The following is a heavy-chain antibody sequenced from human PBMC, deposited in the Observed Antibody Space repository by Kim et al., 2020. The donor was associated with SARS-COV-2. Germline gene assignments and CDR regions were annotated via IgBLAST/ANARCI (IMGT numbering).Heavy chain of an antibody. CDR1: GDSVSSNVYY. V-gene: IGHV4-31*03. D-gene: IGHD3-10*01. CDR2: IYNTVST. Sequence: SETLSLTCTVSGDSVSSNVYYWSWIRQLPGKGLEWIGYIYNTVSTYYNPSLQSRVTISVDTSKNQFSLRLTSVTAADTGVYFCAREYYGSERMFDYWGQGTLVTDSS. J-gene: IGHJ4*02. CDR3: AREYYGSERMFDY.